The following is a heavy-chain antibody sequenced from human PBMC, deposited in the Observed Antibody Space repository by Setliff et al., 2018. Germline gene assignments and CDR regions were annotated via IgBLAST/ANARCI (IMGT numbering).Heavy chain of an antibody. CDR1: GYTFTGYY. J-gene: IGHJ3*02. V-gene: IGHV1-2*04. CDR3: ARDILWDLERFTFGVVNDAFDI. Sequence: ASVKVSCKASGYTFTGYYMHWVRQAPGQGLEWMGWINPNSGGTNYAQKFQGWVTMTRDTSISTAYMELSRLRSDDTAVYYCARDILWDLERFTFGVVNDAFDIWGQGTMVTVSS. CDR2: INPNSGGT. D-gene: IGHD3-3*01.